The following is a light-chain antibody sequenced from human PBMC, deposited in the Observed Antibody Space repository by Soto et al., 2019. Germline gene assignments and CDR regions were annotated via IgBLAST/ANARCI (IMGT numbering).Light chain of an antibody. Sequence: QSVLTQPPSASGTPGQGVAISCSGSSSNMGSNTVNWYQHLPGTAPKLLIYNDNQRPSGVPDRFFGSKSGTLASLAITGLQSEDEADYYCAAWDGSLNHILFGGGTQLTVL. CDR2: NDN. J-gene: IGLJ2*01. V-gene: IGLV1-44*01. CDR3: AAWDGSLNHIL. CDR1: SSNMGSNT.